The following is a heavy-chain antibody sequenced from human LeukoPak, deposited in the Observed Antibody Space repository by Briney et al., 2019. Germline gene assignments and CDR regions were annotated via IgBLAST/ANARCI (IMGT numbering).Heavy chain of an antibody. D-gene: IGHD6-6*01. Sequence: PGRSLRLSCAASGFTFDDYAMHWVRQAPGKGLEWVSGISWNSGSIGYADSVKGRFTISRDNAKNSLYLQMNSLRAEDTAVYYCARHSSSLDYWGQGTLVTVSS. J-gene: IGHJ4*02. V-gene: IGHV3-9*01. CDR3: ARHSSSLDY. CDR2: ISWNSGSI. CDR1: GFTFDDYA.